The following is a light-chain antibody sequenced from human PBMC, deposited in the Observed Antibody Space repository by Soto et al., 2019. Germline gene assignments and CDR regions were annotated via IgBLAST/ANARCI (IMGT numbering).Light chain of an antibody. V-gene: IGLV2-14*01. CDR2: DVS. J-gene: IGLJ1*01. CDR1: SNDVGGYNY. Sequence: QSALTQPASVSGSPGQSITISCTGTSNDVGGYNYVSWYQQYPGKAPKLMICDVSNRPSGVSNRFSGSKSGNTASLTISGLQAEDEADYYCSSYTSSSYTSSSTLYVFGTGTKVTVL. CDR3: SSYTSSSYTSSSTLYV.